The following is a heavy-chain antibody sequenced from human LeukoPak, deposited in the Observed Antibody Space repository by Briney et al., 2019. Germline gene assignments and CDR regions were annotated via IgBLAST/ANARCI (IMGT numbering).Heavy chain of an antibody. CDR1: GFSLSNYG. V-gene: IGHV3-33*01. Sequence: GGSLRLSCAASGFSLSNYGLHWVRQGPGKGPEWLAVINYDGSNRYYADSVKGRFTISKDSSENTLYLQMNSLRADDTAMYYCARWGGTRQFYFDYWGQGTLATVSS. D-gene: IGHD3-16*01. J-gene: IGHJ4*02. CDR3: ARWGGTRQFYFDY. CDR2: INYDGSNR.